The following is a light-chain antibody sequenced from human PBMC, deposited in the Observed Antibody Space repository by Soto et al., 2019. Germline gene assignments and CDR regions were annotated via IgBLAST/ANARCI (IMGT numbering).Light chain of an antibody. V-gene: IGKV1-39*01. CDR3: QQSYSTPRA. Sequence: DIQMTQSPSSLSASVGGRVTITCRASQSISSYLNWYQQKPGKAPKLLIYAASRLQRGVPSRFSDSGSGTDFTLTISSLQPEDFANYYCQQSYSTPRAFGQETKVEIK. J-gene: IGKJ1*01. CDR1: QSISSY. CDR2: AAS.